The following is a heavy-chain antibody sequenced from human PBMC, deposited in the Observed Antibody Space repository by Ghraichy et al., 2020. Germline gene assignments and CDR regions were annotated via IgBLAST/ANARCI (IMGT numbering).Heavy chain of an antibody. J-gene: IGHJ4*02. V-gene: IGHV1-2*02. D-gene: IGHD4-11*01. CDR1: GYTFTVHY. CDR2: INPNSGGT. CDR3: ARLTRDYSNLDY. Sequence: ASVKVSCRASGYTFTVHYMHWVRRAPGQGLEWMGWINPNSGGTNYAQKFQGRVTMTMDTSITTAYMHLSSLRSDDTAVYYCARLTRDYSNLDYWGQGTLVTVSS.